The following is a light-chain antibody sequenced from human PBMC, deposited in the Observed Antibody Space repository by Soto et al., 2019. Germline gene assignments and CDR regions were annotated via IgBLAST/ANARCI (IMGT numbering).Light chain of an antibody. V-gene: IGKV3-20*01. CDR2: GAS. Sequence: ESVLTQSPTTLSLSPGERATLSCRASQSVSSSYLAWYQHKPGQYPRLLIYGASSRATGIPDRFSGSESGTDVTLTISRLEPEDVAVDYCQQYGSSTLTFGGGTKVEIK. CDR3: QQYGSSTLT. J-gene: IGKJ4*01. CDR1: QSVSSSY.